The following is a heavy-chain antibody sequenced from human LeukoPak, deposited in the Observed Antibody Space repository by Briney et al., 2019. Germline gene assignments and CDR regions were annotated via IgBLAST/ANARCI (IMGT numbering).Heavy chain of an antibody. Sequence: GGSLRLSCAASGFTFSSYGMHWVRQAPGKGLEWVAFIRYDGSNKYYADSVKGRFTISRDNSKNTLYLQMNSLRAEDTAVYYCAKDAGLHTPYYFDYWGQGTLVTVSS. CDR1: GFTFSSYG. J-gene: IGHJ4*02. CDR3: AKDAGLHTPYYFDY. CDR2: IRYDGSNK. V-gene: IGHV3-30*02. D-gene: IGHD5-24*01.